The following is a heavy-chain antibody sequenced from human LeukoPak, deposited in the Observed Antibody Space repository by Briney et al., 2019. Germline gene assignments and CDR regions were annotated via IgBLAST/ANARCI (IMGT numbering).Heavy chain of an antibody. D-gene: IGHD3-22*01. Sequence: SETLSLTCTVSGGSISSYYWSWIRQPPGKGLEWIGYIYYSGSTNYNPSLKSRVTISVDTSKNQFSLKLSSVTAADTAVYYCARGGTYYYDSSGYYLIWGQGTMVTVSS. CDR1: GGSISSYY. V-gene: IGHV4-59*01. CDR2: IYYSGST. CDR3: ARGGTYYYDSSGYYLI. J-gene: IGHJ4*02.